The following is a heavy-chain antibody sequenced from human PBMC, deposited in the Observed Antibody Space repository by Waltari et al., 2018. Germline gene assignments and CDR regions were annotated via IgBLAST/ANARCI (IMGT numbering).Heavy chain of an antibody. V-gene: IGHV1-2*02. J-gene: IGHJ4*02. CDR3: ARAITMIVVASPYFDY. D-gene: IGHD3-22*01. CDR2: INPNSGGT. CDR1: GYTFTGYY. Sequence: QVQLVQSGAEVKKPGASVKVSCKASGYTFTGYYMHWVRPAPGQGLEWMGWINPNSGGTNYAQKFQGRVTMTRDTSISTAYMELSRLRSDDTAVYYCARAITMIVVASPYFDYWGQGTLVTVSS.